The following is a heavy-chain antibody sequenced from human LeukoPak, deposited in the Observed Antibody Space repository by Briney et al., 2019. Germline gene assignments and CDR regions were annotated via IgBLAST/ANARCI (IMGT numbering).Heavy chain of an antibody. CDR3: ARYGSSWSSPSSDAFDI. J-gene: IGHJ3*02. Sequence: GGSLRLSCAASGFTFSDYYMSWIRQAPGKGLEWVSYISSSGSTIYYADSVKGRFTISRDNAKNSLYLQMNSLRAEDTAVYYCARYGSSWSSPSSDAFDIWGQGTMVTVSS. D-gene: IGHD6-13*01. CDR2: ISSSGSTI. V-gene: IGHV3-11*04. CDR1: GFTFSDYY.